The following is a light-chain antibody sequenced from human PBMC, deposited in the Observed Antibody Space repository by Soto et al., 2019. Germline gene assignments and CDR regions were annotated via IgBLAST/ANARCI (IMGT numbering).Light chain of an antibody. V-gene: IGLV2-14*01. Sequence: QSALTQPASVSGSPGQSITISCTGTSTDVGRYNYVSWYQQHPGKAPKLMVYDVSNRPSWVSNRFSGSKSGITASLTISGLQAEDEADYYCTSYTSDSTDVFGTGTQLTVL. CDR2: DVS. CDR1: STDVGRYNY. CDR3: TSYTSDSTDV. J-gene: IGLJ7*01.